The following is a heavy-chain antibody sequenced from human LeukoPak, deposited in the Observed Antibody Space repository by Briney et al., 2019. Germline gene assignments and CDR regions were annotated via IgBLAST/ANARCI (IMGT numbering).Heavy chain of an antibody. CDR3: AKDYGSSWYHFDY. D-gene: IGHD6-13*01. CDR1: GFTVSSNY. Sequence: GGSLRLSCAASGFTVSSNYMSWVRQAPGKGLEWVSAISGSGGSTYYADSVKGRFTISRDNSKNTLYLQMNSLRAEDTAVYYCAKDYGSSWYHFDYWGQGTLVTVSS. V-gene: IGHV3-23*01. J-gene: IGHJ4*02. CDR2: ISGSGGST.